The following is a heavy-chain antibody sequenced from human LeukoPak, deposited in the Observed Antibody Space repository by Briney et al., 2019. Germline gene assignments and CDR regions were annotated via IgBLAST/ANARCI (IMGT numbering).Heavy chain of an antibody. Sequence: PSETLSLTCAVYGGSFSDYYWSWTRQPPGKGLEWIGEINHGGVSNYNPSLKSRVTISVDTSKNLFSLKLSSVTAADTAVYYCARGPMITFGRVIGNFDYWGQGTLVTVSS. J-gene: IGHJ4*02. CDR3: ARGPMITFGRVIGNFDY. V-gene: IGHV4-34*01. CDR2: INHGGVS. CDR1: GGSFSDYY. D-gene: IGHD3-16*02.